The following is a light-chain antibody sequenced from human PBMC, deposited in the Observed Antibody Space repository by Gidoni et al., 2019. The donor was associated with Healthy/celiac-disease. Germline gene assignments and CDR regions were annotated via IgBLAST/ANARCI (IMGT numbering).Light chain of an antibody. CDR1: QSINSW. V-gene: IGKV1-5*03. J-gene: IGKJ1*01. CDR2: KAS. Sequence: DIQMTQSPSTLPASVGDRVTITCRASQSINSWLSWYQQKPGKAPKLLIYKASSLESGVPSRFSGSGSGTEFTLTISSLQPDDFATYYCQQYNSPWTFGQGTKVEIK. CDR3: QQYNSPWT.